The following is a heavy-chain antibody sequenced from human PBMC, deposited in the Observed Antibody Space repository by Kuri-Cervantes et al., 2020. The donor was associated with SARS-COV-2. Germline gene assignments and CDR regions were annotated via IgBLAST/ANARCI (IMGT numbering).Heavy chain of an antibody. J-gene: IGHJ4*02. CDR1: GGTFSSYA. Sequence: SVKVSCKASGGTFSSYAISWVRQAPGQGLEWMGRIIPIFGTANYAQKFQGRVTVTADKSTSTAYMELSSLRSEDTVVYYCARGGSSYSSSWFDYYFDYWGQGTLVTVSS. CDR3: ARGGSSYSSSWFDYYFDY. V-gene: IGHV1-69*06. D-gene: IGHD6-13*01. CDR2: IIPIFGTA.